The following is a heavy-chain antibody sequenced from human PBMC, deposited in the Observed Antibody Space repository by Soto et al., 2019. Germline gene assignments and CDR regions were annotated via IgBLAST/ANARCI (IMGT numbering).Heavy chain of an antibody. V-gene: IGHV4-31*03. J-gene: IGHJ6*02. CDR1: GGSISSGGYY. Sequence: SETLSLTCTVSGGSISSGGYYWSWIRQHPGKGLEWIGYIYYSGSTYYNPSLKSRVTISVDTSKNQFSLKLSSVTAADTAVYYCARERNRYDSSGYYYDYYYGMDVWGQGTTVTV. CDR3: ARERNRYDSSGYYYDYYYGMDV. D-gene: IGHD3-22*01. CDR2: IYYSGST.